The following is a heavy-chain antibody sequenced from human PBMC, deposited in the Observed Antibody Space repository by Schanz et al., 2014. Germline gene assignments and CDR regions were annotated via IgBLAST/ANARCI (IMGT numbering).Heavy chain of an antibody. D-gene: IGHD2-2*01. CDR3: ARVKYCTITRCYRTETEGIYYMDV. J-gene: IGHJ6*03. Sequence: EVQLLESGGGLVQPGGSLRLSCASSGFSFTTYAMSWVRQAPGKGLEWVSSISSGGGSIYYADSVKGRFTISRDNSKNTLYLQMKSLRAEDTAVYYCARVKYCTITRCYRTETEGIYYMDVWGKGTTVTVSS. CDR1: GFSFTTYA. V-gene: IGHV3-23*01. CDR2: ISSGGGSI.